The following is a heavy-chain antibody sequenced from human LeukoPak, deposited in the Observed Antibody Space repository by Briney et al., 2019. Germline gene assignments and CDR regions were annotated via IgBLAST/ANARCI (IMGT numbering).Heavy chain of an antibody. CDR2: IWYDGSNK. Sequence: GGSLRLSCAASGFTFSSYGMHWVRQAPGKGLEWVAVIWYDGSNKYYADSVKGRFTISRDNSKNTLYLQMNSLRAEDTAVYYCARSSSWVRYYYGMDVWGQGTTVTVSS. CDR3: ARSSSWVRYYYGMDV. V-gene: IGHV3-33*01. CDR1: GFTFSSYG. J-gene: IGHJ6*02. D-gene: IGHD6-13*01.